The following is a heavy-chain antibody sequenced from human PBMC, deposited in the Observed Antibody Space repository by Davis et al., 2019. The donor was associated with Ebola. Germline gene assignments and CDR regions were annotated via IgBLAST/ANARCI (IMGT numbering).Heavy chain of an antibody. Sequence: SETLSLTCTVSGGSISSSSYYWGWIRQPPGKGLEWIGSIYYSGSTYYNPSLKSRVTISVDTSKNQFSLKLSSVTAADTAVYYCASHTAMAKKYYYYYYGMDVWGQGTTVTVSS. CDR1: GGSISSSSYY. V-gene: IGHV4-39*01. CDR3: ASHTAMAKKYYYYYYGMDV. J-gene: IGHJ6*02. CDR2: IYYSGST. D-gene: IGHD5-18*01.